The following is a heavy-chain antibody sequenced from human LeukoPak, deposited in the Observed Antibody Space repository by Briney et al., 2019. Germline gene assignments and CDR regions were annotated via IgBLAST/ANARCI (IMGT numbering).Heavy chain of an antibody. D-gene: IGHD1-26*01. V-gene: IGHV1-18*01. CDR2: ISAYNGNT. Sequence: ASVKVSCTASGYTFTSYGISWVRQATGQGLEWMGWISAYNGNTNYAQKLQGRVTMTTDTSTSTAYMELRSLRSDDTAVYYCARSAFKWELAYNWFDPWGQGTLVTVSS. CDR1: GYTFTSYG. CDR3: ARSAFKWELAYNWFDP. J-gene: IGHJ5*02.